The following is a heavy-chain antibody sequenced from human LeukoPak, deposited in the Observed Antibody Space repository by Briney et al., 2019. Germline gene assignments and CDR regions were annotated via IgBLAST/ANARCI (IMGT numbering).Heavy chain of an antibody. CDR1: GGSISSYY. CDR2: IYYSGST. J-gene: IGHJ4*02. V-gene: IGHV4-59*01. CDR3: ARDGALIAAAEGYFDY. Sequence: SETLSLTCTVSGGSISSYYWSWIRQPPGKGLEWIGYIYYSGSTNYNPSLKSRVTISVDTSKNQSSLKLSSVTAADTAVYYCARDGALIAAAEGYFDYWGQGTLVTVSS. D-gene: IGHD6-13*01.